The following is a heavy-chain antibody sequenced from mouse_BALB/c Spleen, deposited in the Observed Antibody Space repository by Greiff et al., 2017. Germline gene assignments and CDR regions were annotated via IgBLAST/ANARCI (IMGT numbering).Heavy chain of an antibody. Sequence: EVLVVESGGGLVQPGGSRKLSCAASGFTFSSFGMHWVRQAPEKGLEWVAYISSGSSTIYYADTVKGRFTISRDNPKNTLFRQMSSLRSEDTAMFYCAYGIYPSDYWGQGTTLTVS. D-gene: IGHD2-1*01. CDR2: ISSGSSTI. CDR3: AYGIYPSDY. J-gene: IGHJ2*01. CDR1: GFTFSSFG. V-gene: IGHV5-17*02.